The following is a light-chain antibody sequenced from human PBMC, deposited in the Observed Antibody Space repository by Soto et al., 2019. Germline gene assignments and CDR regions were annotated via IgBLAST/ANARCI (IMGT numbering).Light chain of an antibody. J-gene: IGKJ2*01. Sequence: DIQMTQSPSTLSASVGDRVTITCRASQSISSWSAWYQQKPGKAPKLLIYDASSLESGVPSRFSGSGSGTEFTLTISSLQPDDFATYYCQQYNSYSPGYTFGQGTKLEIK. CDR3: QQYNSYSPGYT. V-gene: IGKV1-5*01. CDR1: QSISSW. CDR2: DAS.